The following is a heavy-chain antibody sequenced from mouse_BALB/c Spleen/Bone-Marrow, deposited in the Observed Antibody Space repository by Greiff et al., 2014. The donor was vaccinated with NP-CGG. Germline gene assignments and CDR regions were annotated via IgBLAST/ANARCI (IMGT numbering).Heavy chain of an antibody. D-gene: IGHD4-1*01. CDR2: IDPANGYT. Sequence: VQLKESGAELVKPGASVKLSCTASGFNIKDTYMNWVKQRAEQGLEWIGRIDPANGYTEYDPKFQGKATIIADTSSNTAYLQLGSPTSEDTAVYYCATLTGTFDYWAQGTTLTVSS. J-gene: IGHJ2*01. V-gene: IGHV14-3*02. CDR3: ATLTGTFDY. CDR1: GFNIKDTY.